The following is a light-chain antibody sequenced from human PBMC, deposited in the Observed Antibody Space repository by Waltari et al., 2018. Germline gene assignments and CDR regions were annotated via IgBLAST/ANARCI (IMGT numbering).Light chain of an antibody. V-gene: IGLV2-14*01. J-gene: IGLJ2*01. CDR3: SSYTSSSTLGV. CDR1: SSDGGGYHY. Sequence: QSALTQPASVSRSPGQSITISCTGTSSDGGGYHYASWYQQHPGKAPKLMIYEVSNRPSGVSNRFSGSKSGNTASLTISGLQAEDEADYYCSSYTSSSTLGVFGGGTKLTVL. CDR2: EVS.